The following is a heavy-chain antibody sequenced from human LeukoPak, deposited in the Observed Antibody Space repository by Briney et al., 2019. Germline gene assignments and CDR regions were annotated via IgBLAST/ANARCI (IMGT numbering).Heavy chain of an antibody. CDR2: ISGNGGST. Sequence: GGSLRLSCAASGFSFSSYVMNWVRQAPGTGPEWVSAISGNGGSTYYADSVKGRFTISRDNYKNTLSPQMNSLRAEDTAVYYCAKGIELWLTYFDHWGQGTLVTASS. V-gene: IGHV3-23*01. J-gene: IGHJ4*02. D-gene: IGHD5-18*01. CDR3: AKGIELWLTYFDH. CDR1: GFSFSSYV.